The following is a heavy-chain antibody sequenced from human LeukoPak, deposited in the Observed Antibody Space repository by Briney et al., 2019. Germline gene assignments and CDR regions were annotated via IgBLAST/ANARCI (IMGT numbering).Heavy chain of an antibody. Sequence: SQTLSLTCAISGDSVSSNSAAWNWIRLSPSRGLEWLGRTYYRSKWFNDYAVSVRGRITINPDTSKNQFSLQLNSVTAADTAVYYCARDQGDFWGTFDPWGQGTLVTVSS. J-gene: IGHJ5*02. D-gene: IGHD3-16*01. V-gene: IGHV6-1*01. CDR2: TYYRSKWFN. CDR3: ARDQGDFWGTFDP. CDR1: GDSVSSNSAA.